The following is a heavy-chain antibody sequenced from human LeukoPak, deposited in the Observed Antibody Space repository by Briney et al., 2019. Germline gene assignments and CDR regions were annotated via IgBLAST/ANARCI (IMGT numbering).Heavy chain of an antibody. CDR1: GGSISSSSYY. D-gene: IGHD3-9*01. CDR2: IYYSGST. CDR3: AREGATIFFVYYYYYMDV. J-gene: IGHJ6*03. V-gene: IGHV4-39*07. Sequence: PSETLSLTCTVSGGSISSSSYYWGWIRQPPGKGLEWIGSIYYSGSTYYNPSLKSRVTISVDTSKNQFSLKLSSVTAADTAVYYCAREGATIFFVYYYYYMDVWGKGTTVTVSS.